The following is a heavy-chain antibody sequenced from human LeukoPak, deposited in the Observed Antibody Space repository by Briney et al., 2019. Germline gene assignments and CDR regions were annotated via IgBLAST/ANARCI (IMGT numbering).Heavy chain of an antibody. CDR3: ATSAWVAGPWLDP. Sequence: SETLSLTCAVYGGSFSDYYWSWIRQPPGKGLEWIGEINHSGTTNYNPSLQSRVTMSVDTSNNQFSLKLSSVTAADTAVFYCATSAWVAGPWLDPWGQGTLVTVSS. CDR2: INHSGTT. D-gene: IGHD6-19*01. CDR1: GGSFSDYY. J-gene: IGHJ5*02. V-gene: IGHV4-34*01.